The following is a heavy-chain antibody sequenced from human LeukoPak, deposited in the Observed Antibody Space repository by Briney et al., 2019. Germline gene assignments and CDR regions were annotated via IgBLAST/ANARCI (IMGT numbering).Heavy chain of an antibody. CDR1: GYTFTSYG. CDR3: ARDSAYSSGWSYFDY. D-gene: IGHD6-19*01. Sequence: ASVKVSCKASGYTFTSYGISWVRQAPGQGLEWMGWISAYNGNTNYAQKLQGRVTMTTDTSTSTAYMELRSLRSDDTAVYYCARDSAYSSGWSYFDYWGQGTLVTVSS. CDR2: ISAYNGNT. V-gene: IGHV1-18*01. J-gene: IGHJ4*02.